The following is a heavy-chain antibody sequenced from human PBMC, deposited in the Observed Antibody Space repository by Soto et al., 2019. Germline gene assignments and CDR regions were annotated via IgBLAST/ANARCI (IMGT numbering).Heavy chain of an antibody. D-gene: IGHD3-22*01. Sequence: QVQLVQSGAEVKKPGSSVKVSCKASGGTFSSYAISWVRQAPGQGLEWMGGFIPIFGTANYAQKFQGRVTITADKSTSTAYMELSSLRAEDTAVYYCAREKDYYDSSGYSNGFDPWGQGTLVTVSS. J-gene: IGHJ5*02. V-gene: IGHV1-69*06. CDR1: GGTFSSYA. CDR3: AREKDYYDSSGYSNGFDP. CDR2: FIPIFGTA.